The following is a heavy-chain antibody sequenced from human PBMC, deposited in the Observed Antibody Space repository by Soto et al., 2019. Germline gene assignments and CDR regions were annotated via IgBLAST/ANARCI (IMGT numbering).Heavy chain of an antibody. CDR1: GGSISSSNW. Sequence: QVQLQESGPGLVKPSGTLSLTCAVSGGSISSSNWWSWVRQPPGKGLEWIGEIYHSGSTNYNPSPQRRVTISVDKSRNPFSLNLSSVTAADTAVYYCARRWGEGRGDYWGQGTLVTVSS. CDR3: ARRWGEGRGDY. V-gene: IGHV4-4*02. D-gene: IGHD3-10*01. CDR2: IYHSGST. J-gene: IGHJ4*02.